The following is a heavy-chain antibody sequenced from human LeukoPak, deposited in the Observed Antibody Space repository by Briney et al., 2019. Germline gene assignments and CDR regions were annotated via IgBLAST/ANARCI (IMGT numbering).Heavy chain of an antibody. Sequence: GASVKVSCKASGGTFSSYAISWVRQAPGQGLDWMGGIIPIFGTANYAQKFQGRVTITTDESTSTAYMELSSLSSEATAVYYCAYSRYDSGGSWDLYYYYMDVWGKGTTVTVSS. CDR2: IIPIFGTA. V-gene: IGHV1-69*05. J-gene: IGHJ6*03. CDR1: GGTFSSYA. CDR3: AYSRYDSGGSWDLYYYYMDV. D-gene: IGHD5-12*01.